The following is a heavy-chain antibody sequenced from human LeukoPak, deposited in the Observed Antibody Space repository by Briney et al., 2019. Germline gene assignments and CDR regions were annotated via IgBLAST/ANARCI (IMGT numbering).Heavy chain of an antibody. CDR3: AREARGSGIYYFDY. Sequence: PGRSLRLSCAASGFTFSSYWMHWVRHAPGKGLVWVSRINSDGSSTSYADSVKGRFTISRDNAKNTLYLEMNSLRAEDTAVYYCAREARGSGIYYFDYWGQGTLVTVSS. V-gene: IGHV3-74*01. CDR2: INSDGSST. CDR1: GFTFSSYW. J-gene: IGHJ4*02. D-gene: IGHD1-1*01.